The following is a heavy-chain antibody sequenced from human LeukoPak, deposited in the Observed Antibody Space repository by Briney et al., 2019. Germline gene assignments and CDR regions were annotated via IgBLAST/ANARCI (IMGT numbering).Heavy chain of an antibody. V-gene: IGHV4-59*01. CDR1: GDSINTYF. CDR2: VYYNGIT. J-gene: IGHJ4*02. CDR3: ASQLGGTTFH. Sequence: SETLSLTCTVSGDSINTYFWSWIRQPPGKGLEWIGYVYYNGITNYNPSLKSRVSISLDTSKNQFSLRLNSVTAAETAVYYCASQLGGTTFHWGQGTLATVSS. D-gene: IGHD1/OR15-1a*01.